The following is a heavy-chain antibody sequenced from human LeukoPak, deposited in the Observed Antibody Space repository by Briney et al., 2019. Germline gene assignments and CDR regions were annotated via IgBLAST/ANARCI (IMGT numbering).Heavy chain of an antibody. CDR2: VSAYNGDT. J-gene: IGHJ4*02. CDR3: ARDCSTSCCPPFNY. V-gene: IGHV1-18*04. Sequence: ASVKVSCKASGYTFTSYGISWVRQAPGQGLDWMGWVSAYNGDTNYAQRFQGRVTMTTVASTSTAYMELRSLRSDDTAVYYCARDCSTSCCPPFNYWGQGTLVTVSS. D-gene: IGHD2-2*01. CDR1: GYTFTSYG.